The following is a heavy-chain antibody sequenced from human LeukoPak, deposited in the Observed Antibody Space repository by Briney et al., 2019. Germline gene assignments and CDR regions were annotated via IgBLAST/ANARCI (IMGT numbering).Heavy chain of an antibody. CDR2: MNPNSGNT. D-gene: IGHD5-12*01. CDR1: GYTFTTYD. V-gene: IGHV1-8*01. Sequence: ASVRVSCKASGYTFTTYDINWVRQVTGQGLEWMGWMNPNSGNTGYAQKFQDRVTMTRDTSISTAYMELSSLRSEDTAVYYCATLSVRGVATHFYYYYMDVWGKGTTVTVSS. J-gene: IGHJ6*03. CDR3: ATLSVRGVATHFYYYYMDV.